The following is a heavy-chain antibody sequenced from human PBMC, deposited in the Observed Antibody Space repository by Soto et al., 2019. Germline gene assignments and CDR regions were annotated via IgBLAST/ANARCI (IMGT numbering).Heavy chain of an antibody. CDR3: ARVGEGGYWYFEL. D-gene: IGHD3-16*01. V-gene: IGHV4-30-2*01. J-gene: IGHJ2*01. CDR1: GGSISSGGYS. CDR2: IYHSGST. Sequence: QLQLQESGSGLVKPSQTLSLTCAVSGGSISSGGYSWSWIRQPPGKGLEWIGYIYHSGSTYYNPSLKSRVTISVDRSKNQVSLKLSSVTAADTDVYYCARVGEGGYWYFELWCRGTLVTVSS.